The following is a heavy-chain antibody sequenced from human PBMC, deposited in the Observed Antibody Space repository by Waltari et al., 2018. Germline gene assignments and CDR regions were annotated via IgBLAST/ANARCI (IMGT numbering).Heavy chain of an antibody. CDR3: ARGALAVPAAMEDY. D-gene: IGHD2-2*01. CDR2: LNPNSGNT. V-gene: IGHV1-8*01. J-gene: IGHJ4*02. Sequence: QVQLVQSGAEVKKPGASVKVSCKASGYPFTSYDINWVRQATGQGLEWMGWLNPNSGNTGYAKRFQGRVTMTRNTSISTAYMELSSLGSEDTAVYYCARGALAVPAAMEDYWGQGTLVTVSS. CDR1: GYPFTSYD.